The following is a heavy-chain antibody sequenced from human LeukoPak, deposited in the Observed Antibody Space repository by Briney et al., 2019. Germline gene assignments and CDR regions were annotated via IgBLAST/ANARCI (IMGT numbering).Heavy chain of an antibody. D-gene: IGHD6-19*01. CDR3: ARDIAVAGTAILALDY. CDR2: IWYDGSSK. CDR1: GFTFSSYG. V-gene: IGHV3-33*01. J-gene: IGHJ4*02. Sequence: GGSLRLSCAASGFTFSSYGMHWVRQAPGKGLEWVAVIWYDGSSKYYADSVKGRFTISRDNSKNTLYLQMNSLRAEDTAVYYCARDIAVAGTAILALDYWGQGTLVTVSS.